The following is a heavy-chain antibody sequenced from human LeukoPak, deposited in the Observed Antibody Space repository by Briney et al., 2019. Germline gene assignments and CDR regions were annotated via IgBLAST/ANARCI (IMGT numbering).Heavy chain of an antibody. CDR3: ARDTLGYCSGGSCYSGAFDI. Sequence: PGGSLRLSCAASGFTFSSYGMYWVRQAPGKGLEWVAFIRYDGSNKYYADSVKGRFTISRDNSKDTLDLQMKSLRAEDTAVYYCARDTLGYCSGGSCYSGAFDIWGQGTMVTVSS. V-gene: IGHV3-30*02. CDR1: GFTFSSYG. J-gene: IGHJ3*02. CDR2: IRYDGSNK. D-gene: IGHD2-15*01.